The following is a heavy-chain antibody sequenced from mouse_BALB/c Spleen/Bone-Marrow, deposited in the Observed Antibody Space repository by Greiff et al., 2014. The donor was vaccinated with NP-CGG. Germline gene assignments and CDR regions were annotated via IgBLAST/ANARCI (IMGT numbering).Heavy chain of an antibody. CDR1: GFTFSSYG. V-gene: IGHV5-6*01. CDR3: ARHDYDEENFDY. CDR2: ISSDGSYT. Sequence: EVKVVESGGDLVKPRGSLKLSCAASGFTFSSYGMSWVRQTPDKRLEWVATISSDGSYTYYPDSVKGRFTISRDNAKNTLYLQMSSLKSEDTAMYYCARHDYDEENFDYWGQGTTLTVSS. D-gene: IGHD2-4*01. J-gene: IGHJ2*01.